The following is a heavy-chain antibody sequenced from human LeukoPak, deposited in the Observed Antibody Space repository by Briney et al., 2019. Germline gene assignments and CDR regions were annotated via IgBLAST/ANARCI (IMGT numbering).Heavy chain of an antibody. J-gene: IGHJ3*02. D-gene: IGHD3-16*01. V-gene: IGHV1-69*05. CDR3: ARGRIITLGGDVNAFDI. CDR2: IIPIFGTA. CDR1: GYTFTSYG. Sequence: SVKVSCKASGYTFTSYGISWVRQAPGQGLEWMGGIIPIFGTANYAQKFQGRVTITTDESTSTAYMELSSLRSEDTAVYYCARGRIITLGGDVNAFDIWGQGTMVTVSS.